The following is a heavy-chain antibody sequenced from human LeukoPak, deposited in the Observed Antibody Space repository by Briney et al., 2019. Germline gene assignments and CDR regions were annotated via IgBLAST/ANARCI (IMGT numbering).Heavy chain of an antibody. V-gene: IGHV3-21*01. CDR3: ASAIGINH. CDR1: GFTFNTYS. Sequence: PGGSLRLSCAASGFTFNTYSMKWVRQAPGKGLEWVSSISSTSTYIYYADSMKGRFTISRDNAKNSLFLQMNSLRAEDTAVYYCASAIGINHWGQGTLVTVSS. J-gene: IGHJ5*02. D-gene: IGHD3-22*01. CDR2: ISSTSTYI.